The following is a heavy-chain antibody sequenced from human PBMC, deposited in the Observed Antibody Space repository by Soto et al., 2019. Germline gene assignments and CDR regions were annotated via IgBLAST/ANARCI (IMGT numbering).Heavy chain of an antibody. D-gene: IGHD3-22*01. V-gene: IGHV3-21*01. Sequence: NPGGSLRLSCAASGFTFSLYSMIWVRQAPGKGLEWVASITSSSSHIYYEDSLKGRFTISRDNAKNSLFLQLDSLRAEDTAVYFCVRARSTDSRPDYWGQGTLVTVSS. J-gene: IGHJ4*02. CDR3: VRARSTDSRPDY. CDR2: ITSSSSHI. CDR1: GFTFSLYS.